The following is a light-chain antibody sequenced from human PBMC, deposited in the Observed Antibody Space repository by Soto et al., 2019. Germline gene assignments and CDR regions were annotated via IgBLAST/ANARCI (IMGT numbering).Light chain of an antibody. Sequence: QSALTQPPSASGSPGQSVAISCTGTSSDVGGFDSVSWYQHHLGKAPKLLIYEVNKRPSGVPDRFSGSKSGNTASLIVSGLQAEDEADYYCSSYVGGNMGVSGGGTKLTVL. CDR1: SSDVGGFDS. CDR2: EVN. J-gene: IGLJ2*01. V-gene: IGLV2-8*01. CDR3: SSYVGGNMGV.